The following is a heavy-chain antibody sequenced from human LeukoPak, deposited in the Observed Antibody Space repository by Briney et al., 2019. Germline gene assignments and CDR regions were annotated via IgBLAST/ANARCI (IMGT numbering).Heavy chain of an antibody. Sequence: GGSLRLSCAASGFTFSSYTMNWVRQAPGKGLEWVSSINSISSYVSYADSVKGRFTISRDNAKNSLYLQMNSLRAEDTAVYYCAREGVVVSAAVDYWGQGTLVTVSS. CDR1: GFTFSSYT. J-gene: IGHJ4*02. V-gene: IGHV3-21*06. CDR2: INSISSYV. CDR3: AREGVVVSAAVDY. D-gene: IGHD2-2*01.